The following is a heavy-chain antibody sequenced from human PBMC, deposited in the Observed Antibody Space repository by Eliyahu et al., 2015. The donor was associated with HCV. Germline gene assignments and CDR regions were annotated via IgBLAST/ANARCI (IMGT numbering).Heavy chain of an antibody. CDR3: ARDLLGIEGSIGLGH. CDR1: GFSASSSY. CDR2: IHSGGAT. J-gene: IGHJ4*02. V-gene: IGHV3-53*02. Sequence: EVQLVETGGGLVQPGGSLRLSCAASGFSASSSYMSWVRQAPGTGLEWLSVIHSGGATHYADSVKGRFSISRDSSKNTLYLQMNSLRVEDTAVYYCARDLLGIEGSIGLGHWGQGTLVTVSS. D-gene: IGHD1-26*01.